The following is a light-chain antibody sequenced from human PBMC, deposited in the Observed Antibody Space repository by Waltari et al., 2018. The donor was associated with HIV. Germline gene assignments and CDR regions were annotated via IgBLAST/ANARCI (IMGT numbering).Light chain of an antibody. CDR1: TCAIHDSNF. CDR2: EVT. V-gene: IGLV2-8*01. CDR3: SSFAGSNKL. J-gene: IGLJ2*01. Sequence: QSSLTQPPSASGSPGRSVNISSTRATCAIHDSNFISWYQQYSGKAPKLIIFEVTKRPSGVPDRFSGSRSGNTASLIVSGLQAEDEAVYFCSSFAGSNKLFGGGTKLTVL.